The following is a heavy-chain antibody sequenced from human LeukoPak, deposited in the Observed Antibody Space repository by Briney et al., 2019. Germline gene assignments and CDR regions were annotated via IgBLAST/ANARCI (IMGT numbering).Heavy chain of an antibody. CDR3: ARDARYSSGWYDTSWFDP. CDR2: IYYSGST. D-gene: IGHD6-19*01. V-gene: IGHV4-59*01. J-gene: IGHJ5*02. CDR1: GGSISSYY. Sequence: SETLSLTCTVSGGSISSYYWSWIRQPPGKGLEWIGYIYYSGSTNYNPSLKSRVTISVDTSKNQFSLKLSSVTAADTAVYYCARDARYSSGWYDTSWFDPWGQGTLVTVSS.